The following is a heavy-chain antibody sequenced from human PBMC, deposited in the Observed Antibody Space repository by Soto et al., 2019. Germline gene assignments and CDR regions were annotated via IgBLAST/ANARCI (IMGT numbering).Heavy chain of an antibody. CDR3: ARGRPVDY. J-gene: IGHJ4*02. CDR1: GFTFSTYN. V-gene: IGHV3-48*01. CDR2: ISSGSSTI. Sequence: GGSLRLSCAASGFTFSTYNMNWVRQAPGKGLEWVSYISSGSSTIYYADSVRGRFTISRDNAENSLFLQMNSLRADDTVVYYCARGRPVDYWGQGTLVTVSS.